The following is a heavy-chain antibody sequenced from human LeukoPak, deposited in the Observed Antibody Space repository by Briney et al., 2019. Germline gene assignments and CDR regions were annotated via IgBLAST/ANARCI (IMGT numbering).Heavy chain of an antibody. D-gene: IGHD3-22*01. CDR3: ARVYYDSSGYYPLDY. V-gene: IGHV1-2*02. CDR2: INPNSGGT. CDR1: GYTFTGYY. J-gene: IGHJ4*02. Sequence: ASVKVSCKASGYTFTGYYMHWVRQAPGQGLEWMGGINPNSGGTNYAQKFQGRVTMTRDTSISTAYMELSRLRSDDTAVYYCARVYYDSSGYYPLDYWGQGTLVTVSS.